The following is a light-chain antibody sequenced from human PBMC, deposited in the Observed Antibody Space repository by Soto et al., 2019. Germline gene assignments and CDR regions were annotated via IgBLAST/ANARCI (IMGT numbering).Light chain of an antibody. CDR3: AAWDHSLTGRWV. V-gene: IGLV1-47*01. J-gene: IGLJ3*02. CDR2: RND. CDR1: SSNIGSNF. Sequence: QSVLTQPPSASGTPGQRVTISCSGSSSNIGSNFVYWYQQLPGTAPKLLIYRNDERPSGVPDRFSSYKSGTSSSLAITGLRSEDEGDYYCAAWDHSLTGRWVFGGGTKLTVL.